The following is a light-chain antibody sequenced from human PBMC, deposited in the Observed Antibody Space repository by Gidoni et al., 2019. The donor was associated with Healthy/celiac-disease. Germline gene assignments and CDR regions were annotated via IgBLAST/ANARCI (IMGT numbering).Light chain of an antibody. J-gene: IGKJ1*01. Sequence: ELVMTPSPPTLSGSPGERATHTCRASQSVSNNLAWYQQKPGQAPRLLIYGASTRATGIPARFSGSGSGTEFTLTISSLQSEDFAVYYCQQYNNWPPTFGQGTKVEIK. CDR1: QSVSNN. V-gene: IGKV3-15*01. CDR2: GAS. CDR3: QQYNNWPPT.